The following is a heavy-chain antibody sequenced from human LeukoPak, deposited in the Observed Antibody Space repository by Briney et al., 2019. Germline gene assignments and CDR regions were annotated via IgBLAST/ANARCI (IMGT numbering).Heavy chain of an antibody. Sequence: GGSLRLSCAVSGFPFSVYEMNWVRQAPGKGLEWVSNIGSSGAIRHYADSVKGRFSISRDNAENSLFLQMYSLRVEDTGIYYCALLAVASDFDYWGQGALVTVSS. CDR3: ALLAVASDFDY. V-gene: IGHV3-48*03. D-gene: IGHD6-19*01. J-gene: IGHJ4*02. CDR1: GFPFSVYE. CDR2: IGSSGAIR.